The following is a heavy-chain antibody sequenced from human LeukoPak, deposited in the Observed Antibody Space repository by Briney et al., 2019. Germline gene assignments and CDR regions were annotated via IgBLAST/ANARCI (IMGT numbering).Heavy chain of an antibody. V-gene: IGHV3-7*01. CDR1: GFSFSGYL. J-gene: IGHJ4*02. CDR2: IFEDGITK. D-gene: IGHD1/OR15-1a*01. CDR3: ARLLGRVTTFDY. Sequence: GGSLRVSCAAYGFSFSGYLLSWVRQAPGKGLEWVATIFEDGITKYYDDSVRGRFTISRDNAENSLYLEMTSLRTEDTAVYYCARLLGRVTTFDYWGQGTLVTVSS.